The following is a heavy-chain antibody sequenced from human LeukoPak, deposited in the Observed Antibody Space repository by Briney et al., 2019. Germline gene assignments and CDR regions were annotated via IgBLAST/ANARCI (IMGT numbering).Heavy chain of an antibody. D-gene: IGHD3-22*01. Sequence: GGSLRLSCAASGFTFSSYAMHWVRQAPGKGLEWVSVIYSGGSTYYTDSVKGRFTISRDNSKNTLYLQMNSLRAEVTAVYYCARGVGGHYYDSSGSYLTDYWGQGTLVTVSS. CDR2: IYSGGST. J-gene: IGHJ4*02. CDR3: ARGVGGHYYDSSGSYLTDY. V-gene: IGHV3-53*01. CDR1: GFTFSSYA.